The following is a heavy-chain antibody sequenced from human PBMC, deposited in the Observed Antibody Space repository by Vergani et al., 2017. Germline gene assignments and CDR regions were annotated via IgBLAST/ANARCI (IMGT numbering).Heavy chain of an antibody. V-gene: IGHV5-51*01. D-gene: IGHD1-26*01. CDR1: GYSFSNYW. J-gene: IGHJ6*04. CDR2: IYPGGSDT. CDR3: ARQAGGVALDV. Sequence: EVHLVQSGAEVKKPGESLKISCKGSGYSFSNYWIGWVRQMPGRGLEWMGIIYPGGSDTRYSPSFQGQVTFSADKSVNTAYLQWSSLTASDTAMYYCARQAGGVALDVWGKGTTVTVSS.